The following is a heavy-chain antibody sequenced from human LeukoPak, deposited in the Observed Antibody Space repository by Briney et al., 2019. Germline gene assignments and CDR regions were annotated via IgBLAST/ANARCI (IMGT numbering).Heavy chain of an antibody. CDR2: FIPMFGTA. CDR1: GGSFSNYA. Sequence: ASVKVSCKASGGSFSNYAITWVRQAPGQGLEWMGGFIPMFGTANYAQSFQDRVTITTDESASTAYMDLSSLRSEDTAVYYCARVYGYRSSWSNFDYWGQGTLVTVSS. J-gene: IGHJ4*02. CDR3: ARVYGYRSSWSNFDY. V-gene: IGHV1-69*05. D-gene: IGHD6-13*01.